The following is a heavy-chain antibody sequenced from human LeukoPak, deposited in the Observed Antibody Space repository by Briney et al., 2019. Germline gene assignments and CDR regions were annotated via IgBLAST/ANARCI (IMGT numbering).Heavy chain of an antibody. CDR2: ISGSSSTI. CDR3: ARDPYSSGSYQVDY. Sequence: GSLRLSCAASGFTFSSYSMNWVRQALGKGLEWVSYISGSSSTIYYADSVKGRFTISRDNAKNSLYVQMNSLRADDTPVYYCARDPYSSGSYQVDYWGQGTPVTVSS. V-gene: IGHV3-48*01. CDR1: GFTFSSYS. J-gene: IGHJ4*02. D-gene: IGHD3-10*01.